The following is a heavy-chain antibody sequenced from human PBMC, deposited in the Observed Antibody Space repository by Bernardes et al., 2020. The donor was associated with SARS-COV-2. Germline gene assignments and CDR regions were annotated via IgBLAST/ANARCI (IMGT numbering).Heavy chain of an antibody. V-gene: IGHV3-21*01. D-gene: IGHD3-10*01. Sequence: GGSLRLSCAASGLTFSDYTFTDYNINWVRQAPGKGLEWVSSISGGSNYIFYADSVKGRFITSRDNTKKSVYLHMNNVGAEDTAVYYCARERMLRTGTRAWTNWFDSWGQGTLVTVSS. CDR1: GLTFSDYT. CDR2: ISGGSNYI. CDR3: ARERMLRTGTRAWTNWFDS. J-gene: IGHJ5*01.